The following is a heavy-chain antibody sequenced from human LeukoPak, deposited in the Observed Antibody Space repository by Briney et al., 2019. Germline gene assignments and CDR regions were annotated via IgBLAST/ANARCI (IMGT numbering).Heavy chain of an antibody. D-gene: IGHD3-10*01. V-gene: IGHV3-23*01. CDR2: ISGSDGRT. J-gene: IGHJ4*02. CDR3: ARDEVLLWFGELPGHY. Sequence: GGSLRLSCAASGFTFSDYAMNWVRQAPGEGLEWVSTISGSDGRTYYAESVRGRFTISRDNSRNRLYLQMNSLRAEDTAVYYCARDEVLLWFGELPGHYWGQGTLVTVSS. CDR1: GFTFSDYA.